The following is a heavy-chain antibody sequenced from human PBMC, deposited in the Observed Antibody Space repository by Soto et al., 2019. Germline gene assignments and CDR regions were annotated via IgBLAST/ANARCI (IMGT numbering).Heavy chain of an antibody. CDR3: ARAADMDPRYGDYLYYYGMDV. D-gene: IGHD4-17*01. CDR2: IIPILGIA. CDR1: GGTFSSYT. V-gene: IGHV1-69*02. J-gene: IGHJ6*02. Sequence: QVQLVQSGAEVKKPGSSVKVSCKASGGTFSSYTISWVRQAPGQGLEWMGRIIPILGIANYAQKFQGRVTITADKSTSTAYMELSRLRSEDTAVYYCARAADMDPRYGDYLYYYGMDVWGQGTTVTVSS.